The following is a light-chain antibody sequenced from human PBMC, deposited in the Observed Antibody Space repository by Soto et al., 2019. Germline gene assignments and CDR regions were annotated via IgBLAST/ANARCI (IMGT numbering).Light chain of an antibody. CDR3: QKYNNAPWT. CDR2: GVS. CDR1: QGIYKY. V-gene: IGKV1-27*01. Sequence: IQMTQSPSSLSASVGDTVTITCRASQGIYKYLAWYQQKSGQVPKLLIYGVSTLQSGVPSRFSGSGSGTDFTLTISSLQPEDAATYYCQKYNNAPWTFGQGTKVEIK. J-gene: IGKJ1*01.